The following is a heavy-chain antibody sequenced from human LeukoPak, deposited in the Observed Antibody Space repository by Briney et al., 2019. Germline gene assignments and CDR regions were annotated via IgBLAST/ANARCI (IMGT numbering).Heavy chain of an antibody. CDR2: IYHSGST. D-gene: IGHD6-19*01. V-gene: IGHV4-30-2*01. CDR3: AREIEVAGRGLDY. CDR1: GGSISSGGYY. J-gene: IGHJ4*02. Sequence: SQTLSFTCTVSGGSISSGGYYWSWIRQPPGKGLEWIGYIYHSGSTYYNPSLKSRVTISVDRSKNQVSLKLSSVTAADTAVYYCAREIEVAGRGLDYWGQGSLVTVSS.